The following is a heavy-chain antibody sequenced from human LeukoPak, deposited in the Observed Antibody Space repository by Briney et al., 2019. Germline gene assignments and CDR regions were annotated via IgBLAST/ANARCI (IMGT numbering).Heavy chain of an antibody. CDR2: INAGNGNT. CDR1: GYTFTSYA. J-gene: IGHJ6*02. CDR3: AEGYGDYPDYGMDV. V-gene: IGHV1-3*01. D-gene: IGHD4-17*01. Sequence: ASVKVSCKASGYTFTSYAMRWVRQAPGQRLEWMGWINAGNGNTKYSQKFQGRVTITRDTSASTAYMELSSLRSEDTAVYYCAEGYGDYPDYGMDVWGQGTTVTVSS.